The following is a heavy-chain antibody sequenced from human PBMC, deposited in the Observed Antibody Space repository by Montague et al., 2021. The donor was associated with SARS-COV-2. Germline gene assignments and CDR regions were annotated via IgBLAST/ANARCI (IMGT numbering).Heavy chain of an antibody. CDR1: GFPFNTYT. Sequence: SLRLSCAAPGFPFNTYTMTWVRQAPGKGLEWVSSIFGSGAGTYYXXSLQGRVTISRDNSKNTLYLQLHSLRADDTAVYYCAKNGGSGSLVHWYFALWGRGTPFAVSS. CDR3: AKNGGSGSLVHWYFAL. D-gene: IGHD3-16*01. CDR2: IFGSGAGT. J-gene: IGHJ2*01. V-gene: IGHV3-23*01.